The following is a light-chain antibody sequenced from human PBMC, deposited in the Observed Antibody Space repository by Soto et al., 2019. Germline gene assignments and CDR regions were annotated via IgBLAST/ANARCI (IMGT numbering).Light chain of an antibody. CDR2: DAS. CDR3: QQRSNGPLT. V-gene: IGKV3-11*01. J-gene: IGKJ5*01. Sequence: EIVLTQSPATLSLSPGERVTLSCRASQSVSSYFAWYQQKPGQAPRLLIYDASNRATGIPARFSGSGSGTDFTPTISSLEPEYFALYSCQQRSNGPLTFGQVTRLEIK. CDR1: QSVSSY.